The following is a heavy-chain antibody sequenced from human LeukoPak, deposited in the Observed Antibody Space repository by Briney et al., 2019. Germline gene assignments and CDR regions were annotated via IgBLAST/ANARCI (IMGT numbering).Heavy chain of an antibody. Sequence: SETLSLTCTVSGYSISRGYYWGWIRQPPGKGLEWIGTIYHSGSTYYNPSLKSRATISVDTSKNQFSLKLTSVTAADTAVYYCARVRGYCSSTICYRYYFDYWGQGTLVTVSS. CDR2: IYHSGST. CDR1: GYSISRGYY. D-gene: IGHD2-2*01. CDR3: ARVRGYCSSTICYRYYFDY. V-gene: IGHV4-38-2*02. J-gene: IGHJ4*02.